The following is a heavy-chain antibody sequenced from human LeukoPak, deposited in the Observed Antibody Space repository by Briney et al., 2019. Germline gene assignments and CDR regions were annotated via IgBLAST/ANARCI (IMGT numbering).Heavy chain of an antibody. Sequence: GGSLRLSCEASGFTFDDYAMHWVRQAPGKGLEWVSGISWNSGSIGYADSVKGRFTISRDDSKNTAYLQMNSLKTEDTAVYYCTRTRFFGVVIKGDGMDVWGQGTTVTVSS. CDR2: ISWNSGSI. CDR1: GFTFDDYA. CDR3: TRTRFFGVVIKGDGMDV. J-gene: IGHJ6*02. V-gene: IGHV3-9*01. D-gene: IGHD3-3*01.